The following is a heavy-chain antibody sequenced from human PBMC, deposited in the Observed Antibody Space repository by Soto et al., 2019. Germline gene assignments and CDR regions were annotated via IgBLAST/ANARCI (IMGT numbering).Heavy chain of an antibody. J-gene: IGHJ4*02. Sequence: ESGGGVVQPGRSLRLSCAASGFTFSSYAMHWVRQAPGKGLEWVAVISYDGSNKYYADSVKGRFTISRDNSKNTLYLQMNSLRAEDTAVYYCARDRWLSLVSAYYFDYWGQGTLVTVSS. CDR1: GFTFSSYA. V-gene: IGHV3-30-3*01. CDR2: ISYDGSNK. CDR3: ARDRWLSLVSAYYFDY. D-gene: IGHD5-12*01.